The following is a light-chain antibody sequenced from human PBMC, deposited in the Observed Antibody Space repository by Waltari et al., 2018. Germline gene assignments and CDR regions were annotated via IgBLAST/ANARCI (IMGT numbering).Light chain of an antibody. V-gene: IGLV1-40*01. CDR2: GNS. J-gene: IGLJ3*02. CDR1: SSNIGAGND. Sequence: QSVLTQPPSVSGAPGQRVTISCTGSSSNIGAGNDVHWYQQFPGRAPKLLIYGNSNRPSGVPDRCSGSKSGTSASLAITGLQAEDEADYYCQSYDSSGSGVFGGGTKLTVL. CDR3: QSYDSSGSGV.